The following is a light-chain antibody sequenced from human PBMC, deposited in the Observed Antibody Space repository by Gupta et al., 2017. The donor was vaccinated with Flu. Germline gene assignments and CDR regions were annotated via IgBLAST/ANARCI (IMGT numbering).Light chain of an antibody. CDR3: SSYTSSSTLV. CDR1: SSDVGGYNY. J-gene: IGLJ1*01. CDR2: DVS. V-gene: IGLV2-14*04. Sequence: SITMSGAGNSSDVGGYNYVSWYQQHPGKATKLMIYDVSKRPSGVSNRFAGSKSGNTASLTISGLQAEDEADYYCSSYTSSSTLVFGTGTKVTVL.